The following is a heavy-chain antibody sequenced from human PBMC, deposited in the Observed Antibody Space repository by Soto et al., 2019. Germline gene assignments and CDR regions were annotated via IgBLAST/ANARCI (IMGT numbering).Heavy chain of an antibody. J-gene: IGHJ6*02. Sequence: ASVKVSCKASGGTFSSYAISWVRQAPGQGLEWMGGIIPIFGTANYAQKFQGRVTITADESTSTAYMELSSLRSEDTAVYYCASGFHGDYEPYYYYGMDVWGQGTTVTVSS. V-gene: IGHV1-69*13. CDR1: GGTFSSYA. CDR3: ASGFHGDYEPYYYYGMDV. CDR2: IIPIFGTA. D-gene: IGHD4-17*01.